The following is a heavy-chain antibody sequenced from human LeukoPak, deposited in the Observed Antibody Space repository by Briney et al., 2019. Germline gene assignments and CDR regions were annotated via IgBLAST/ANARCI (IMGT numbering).Heavy chain of an antibody. CDR3: AHRGWLIRGAFHM. CDR1: GFSLATSGVS. D-gene: IGHD6-19*01. CDR2: IYWDDDK. J-gene: IGHJ3*02. Sequence: KESGPTLVKPTQTLSLTCAFSGFSLATSGVSVGWIRQPPGKALEWLALIYWDDDKRYSPSLKSRLTTTKDTSKNQVVLTMTNVDPVDTATYYCAHRGWLIRGAFHMWGQGTKVTVSS. V-gene: IGHV2-5*02.